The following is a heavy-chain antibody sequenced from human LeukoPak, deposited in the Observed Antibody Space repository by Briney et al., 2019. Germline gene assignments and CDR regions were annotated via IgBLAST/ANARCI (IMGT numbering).Heavy chain of an antibody. CDR3: ARAVLRFLGGYRDAFDI. V-gene: IGHV4-61*02. CDR1: GGSISSGSYY. Sequence: SQTLSLTCTVSGGSISSGSYYWSWIRQPAGKGLEWIGRIYTSGSTNYNPSLKSRVTISVDTSKNQFSLKLSSVTAADTAVYYCARAVLRFLGGYRDAFDIWGQGTMVTVSS. J-gene: IGHJ3*02. CDR2: IYTSGST. D-gene: IGHD3-3*01.